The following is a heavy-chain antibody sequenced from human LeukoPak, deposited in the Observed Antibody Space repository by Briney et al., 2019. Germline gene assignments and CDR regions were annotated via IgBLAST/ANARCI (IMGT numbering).Heavy chain of an antibody. D-gene: IGHD2-15*01. V-gene: IGHV3-21*01. J-gene: IGHJ4*02. CDR2: ISSTSTYA. CDR3: ANTLAGMPTLNALFAS. CDR1: GFAFKTYS. Sequence: GGSLRLSCAASGFAFKTYSMNWVRQAPGKGREGFASISSTSTYAYYVDSVRGRHTISSDNAKNTLYLQTSSLRPEDTAVYYCANTLAGMPTLNALFASCGQGTLVTVSS.